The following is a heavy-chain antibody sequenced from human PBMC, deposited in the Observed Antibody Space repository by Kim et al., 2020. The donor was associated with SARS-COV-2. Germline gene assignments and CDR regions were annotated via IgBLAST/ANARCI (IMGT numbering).Heavy chain of an antibody. J-gene: IGHJ6*02. Sequence: ASVKVSCKASGYTFTTYGISWVRQAPGQGLEWMGWISAYNGNTNYAQKLQGRVTMTTDTSTSTAYMELRSLRSDDTAVYYCARGTLELIEYYYGMDVWGQGTTVTVSS. CDR3: ARGTLELIEYYYGMDV. CDR2: ISAYNGNT. D-gene: IGHD1-7*01. CDR1: GYTFTTYG. V-gene: IGHV1-18*01.